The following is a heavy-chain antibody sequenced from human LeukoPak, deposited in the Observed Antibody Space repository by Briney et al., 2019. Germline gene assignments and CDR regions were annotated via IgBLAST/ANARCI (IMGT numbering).Heavy chain of an antibody. CDR3: ARASVASGFIEY. Sequence: PSETLSLTCTVSGGSISSSSYYRGWIRQPPGKGLEWIGNIYYSGSTYYNPSLKSRVTISLDTSKNQFSLKLSSVTAADTAVYYCARASVASGFIEYWGQGTLVTVSS. CDR1: GGSISSSSYY. J-gene: IGHJ4*02. D-gene: IGHD3-3*01. V-gene: IGHV4-39*07. CDR2: IYYSGST.